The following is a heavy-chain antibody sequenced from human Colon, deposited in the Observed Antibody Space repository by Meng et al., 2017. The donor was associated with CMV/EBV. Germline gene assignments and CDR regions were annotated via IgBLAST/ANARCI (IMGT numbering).Heavy chain of an antibody. D-gene: IGHD1-26*01. Sequence: GGSLSLSCAASGFTFSSYSMNWVRQAPGKGLEWVSSISSSSSYIYYADSVKGRFTISRDNAKNSLYLQMNSLRAEDTAVYYCAREPEWEPYPDYWGQGTLVTVSS. CDR2: ISSSSSYI. CDR3: AREPEWEPYPDY. J-gene: IGHJ4*02. V-gene: IGHV3-21*01. CDR1: GFTFSSYS.